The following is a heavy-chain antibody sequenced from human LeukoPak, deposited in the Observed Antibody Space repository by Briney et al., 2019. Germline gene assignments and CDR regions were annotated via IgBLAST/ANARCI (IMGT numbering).Heavy chain of an antibody. J-gene: IGHJ4*02. CDR3: AKSKSPYPMDYIFDF. V-gene: IGHV3-74*01. CDR2: INSDGSNT. D-gene: IGHD4-11*01. Sequence: GGSLRLSCAASGFTFSSYWMHWVRQAPGKGLVWVSRINSDGSNTNYADSVKGRFTISRDNAKNTLYLQMNSLRTDDAAVYYCAKSKSPYPMDYIFDFWGQGTLVTVSS. CDR1: GFTFSSYW.